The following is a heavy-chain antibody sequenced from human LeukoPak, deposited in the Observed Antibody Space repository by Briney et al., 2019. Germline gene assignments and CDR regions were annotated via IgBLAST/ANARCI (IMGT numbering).Heavy chain of an antibody. J-gene: IGHJ5*02. CDR3: ARAGGKSQYDFWSGYQPNWFDP. D-gene: IGHD3-3*01. CDR1: GGSISSYY. CDR2: IYTSGST. Sequence: SETLSLTCTVSGGSISSYYWSWIRQPARKGLEWIGRIYTSGSTNYNPSLKSRVTISVDKSKNQFSLKLSSVTAADTAVYYCARAGGKSQYDFWSGYQPNWFDPWGQGTLVTVSS. V-gene: IGHV4-4*07.